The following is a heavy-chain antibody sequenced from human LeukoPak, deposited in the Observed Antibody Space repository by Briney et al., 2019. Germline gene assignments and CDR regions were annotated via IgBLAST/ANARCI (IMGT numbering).Heavy chain of an antibody. V-gene: IGHV3-30*04. CDR3: AKDLEQWLILGDAFDI. Sequence: GGSLRLSCAASGFTFSSYAMHWVRQAPGKGLGWVAVISYDGSNKYYADSVKGRFTISRDNSKNTLYLQMNSLRAEDTAVYYCAKDLEQWLILGDAFDIWGQGTMVTVSS. CDR2: ISYDGSNK. CDR1: GFTFSSYA. D-gene: IGHD6-19*01. J-gene: IGHJ3*02.